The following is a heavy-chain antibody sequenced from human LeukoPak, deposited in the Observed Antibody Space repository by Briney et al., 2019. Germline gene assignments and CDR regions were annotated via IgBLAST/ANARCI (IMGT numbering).Heavy chain of an antibody. D-gene: IGHD1-1*01. Sequence: ASVKVSCKASGYTFISYGVSWVRQAPGQGLEWMGWIDTYKGSTNYAENLQGTVTVTTDTSTSTVYMELSSLRSDDTAVYYCARPNTEATGYYFDYWGQGTLVTVPS. CDR3: ARPNTEATGYYFDY. CDR2: IDTYKGST. J-gene: IGHJ4*02. V-gene: IGHV1-18*01. CDR1: GYTFISYG.